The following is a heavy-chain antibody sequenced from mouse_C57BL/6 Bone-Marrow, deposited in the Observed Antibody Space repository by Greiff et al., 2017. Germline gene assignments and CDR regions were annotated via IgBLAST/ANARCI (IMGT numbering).Heavy chain of an antibody. CDR3: ARDEGLRFAY. V-gene: IGHV5-4*01. J-gene: IGHJ3*01. Sequence: VQLKESGGGLVKPGGSLKLSCAASGFTFSSYAMSWVRQTPEKRLEWVATISDGGSYTYYPDNVKGRFTISRDNAKNNLYLQMSQLKSEDTAMYYCARDEGLRFAYWGQGTLVTVSA. CDR1: GFTFSSYA. CDR2: ISDGGSYT. D-gene: IGHD2-4*01.